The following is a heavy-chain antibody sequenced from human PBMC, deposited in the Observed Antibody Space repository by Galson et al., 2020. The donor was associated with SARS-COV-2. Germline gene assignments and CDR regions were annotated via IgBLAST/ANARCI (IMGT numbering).Heavy chain of an antibody. J-gene: IGHJ4*02. Sequence: ALHGESLKISCAASGFTFSSYWMHWVRQAPGKGLVWVSRIYSERSSTSYADSMKGRFTISGDDAKNTLYLHMRSLRAEDTAVYYCARGDMRNDYFDYWGQGTLVTVSS. V-gene: IGHV3-74*01. D-gene: IGHD3-16*01. CDR2: IYSERSST. CDR3: ARGDMRNDYFDY. CDR1: GFTFSSYW.